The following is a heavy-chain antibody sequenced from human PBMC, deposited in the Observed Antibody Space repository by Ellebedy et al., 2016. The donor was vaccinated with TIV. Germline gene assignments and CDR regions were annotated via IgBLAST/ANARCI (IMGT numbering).Heavy chain of an antibody. D-gene: IGHD2-21*02. J-gene: IGHJ4*02. CDR2: IIPIFGTA. V-gene: IGHV1-69*13. Sequence: AASVKVSCKASGYTFTSYGISWVRQAPGQGLEWMGGIIPIFGTANYAQKFQGRVTITADESTSTAYMELSSLRSEDTAVYYCARSGTYCGGDCYGDWGQGTLVTVSS. CDR1: GYTFTSYG. CDR3: ARSGTYCGGDCYGD.